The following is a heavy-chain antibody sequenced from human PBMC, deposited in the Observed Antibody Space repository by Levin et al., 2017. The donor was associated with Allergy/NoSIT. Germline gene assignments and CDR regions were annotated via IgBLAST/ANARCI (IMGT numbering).Heavy chain of an antibody. J-gene: IGHJ3*02. CDR1: GFTFSSYA. V-gene: IGHV3-23*01. CDR3: AKDPPVDILTGDAFDI. Sequence: GESLKISCAASGFTFSSYAMSWVRQAPGKGLEWVSAISGSGGSTYYADSVKGRFTISRDNSKNTLYLQMNSLRTEDTAVYYCAKDPPVDILTGDAFDIWGQGTMVTVSS. CDR2: ISGSGGST. D-gene: IGHD3-9*01.